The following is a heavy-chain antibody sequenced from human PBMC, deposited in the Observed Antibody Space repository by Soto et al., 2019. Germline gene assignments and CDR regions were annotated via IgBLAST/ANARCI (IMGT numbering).Heavy chain of an antibody. CDR3: SRVAMRGTPRSSDY. Sequence: SETLSLTCTVSGGSISSSSYYWGWIRQPPGKGLEWIGSIYYSGSTYYNPSLKSRVTISVDTSKNQFSLKLRSVTAADTAVYYFSRVAMRGTPRSSDYPGQGILVSVST. CDR2: IYYSGST. CDR1: GGSISSSSYY. D-gene: IGHD3-10*01. J-gene: IGHJ4*02. V-gene: IGHV4-39*01.